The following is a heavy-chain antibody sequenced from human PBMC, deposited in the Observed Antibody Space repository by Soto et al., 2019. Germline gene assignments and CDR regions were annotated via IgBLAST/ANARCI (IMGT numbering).Heavy chain of an antibody. V-gene: IGHV1-69*13. CDR1: GGTFSSYA. D-gene: IGHD6-6*01. CDR3: AGFRQQLVRAYNWFDP. J-gene: IGHJ5*02. CDR2: IIPIFGTA. Sequence: SVKVSCKASGGTFSSYAISWLRQAPGQGLEWMGGIIPIFGTANYAQKFQGRVTITADESTSTAYMELSSLRSEDTAVYYCAGFRQQLVRAYNWFDPWGQGTLVTVSS.